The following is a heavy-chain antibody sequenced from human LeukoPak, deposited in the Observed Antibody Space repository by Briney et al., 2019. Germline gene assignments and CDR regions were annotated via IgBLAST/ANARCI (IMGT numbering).Heavy chain of an antibody. V-gene: IGHV3-30-3*01. D-gene: IGHD1-7*01. CDR1: GLTFSSYA. CDR2: ISSDGSTK. CDR3: AKARTGITGTPNWFDP. J-gene: IGHJ5*02. Sequence: GGSLRLSCAASGLTFSSYAMYWVRQAPGKGLEWVAVISSDGSTKYYADSVTGRFTFSRDNSKNTLYLQMNSLRAEDTAVYYCAKARTGITGTPNWFDPWGQGTLVTVSS.